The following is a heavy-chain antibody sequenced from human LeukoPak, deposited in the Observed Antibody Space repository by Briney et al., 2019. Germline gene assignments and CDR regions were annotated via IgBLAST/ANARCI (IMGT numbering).Heavy chain of an antibody. CDR3: ARDIDKTSMVFKSFDY. V-gene: IGHV4-38-2*02. D-gene: IGHD5-18*01. J-gene: IGHJ4*02. CDR2: IHHSGST. Sequence: SETLSLTCSVSGYSISSGYYWGWIRQPPGQGLEWIGNIHHSGSTYYNPSLKSRVTISVDMSKNQFSLNLNSVTAADTAVYYCARDIDKTSMVFKSFDYWGQGTLVTVSS. CDR1: GYSISSGYY.